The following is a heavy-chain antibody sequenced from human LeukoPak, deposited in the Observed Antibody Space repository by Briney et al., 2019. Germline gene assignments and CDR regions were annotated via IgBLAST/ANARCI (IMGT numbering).Heavy chain of an antibody. CDR3: AKGHDYDILTGYLDY. CDR1: GFTFSTYW. CDR2: ISGSGGST. J-gene: IGHJ4*02. Sequence: GGSLRLSCAASGFTFSTYWMSWARQAPGKGLEWVSAISGSGGSTYYADSVKGRFTISRDNSKNTLYLQMNSLRAEDTAVYYCAKGHDYDILTGYLDYWGQGTLVTVSS. V-gene: IGHV3-23*01. D-gene: IGHD3-9*01.